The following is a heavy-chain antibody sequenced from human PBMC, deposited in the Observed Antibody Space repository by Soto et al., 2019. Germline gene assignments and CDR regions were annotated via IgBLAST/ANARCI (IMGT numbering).Heavy chain of an antibody. V-gene: IGHV3-9*01. CDR2: INWESGDI. CDR1: GISFDDYA. J-gene: IGHJ4*02. CDR3: AKDTAPGFYDANGHLDY. Sequence: VQLVESGGGLVQPGGSRRLSCVVSGISFDDYAMHWVRQVPGKGLEWVSGINWESGDIGYADAVKGRFTISRDNAKNSLYLQMNSLKTEDTALYYCAKDTAPGFYDANGHLDYWGQGTPGTVSS. D-gene: IGHD2-8*01.